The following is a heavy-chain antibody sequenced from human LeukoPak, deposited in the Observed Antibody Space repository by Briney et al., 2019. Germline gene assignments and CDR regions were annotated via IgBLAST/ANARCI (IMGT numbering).Heavy chain of an antibody. CDR1: GGTFSSYA. CDR3: ARGESPTSIRRDIVVVPAALDY. V-gene: IGHV1-69*05. J-gene: IGHJ4*02. Sequence: ASVKVSCKSSGGTFSSYAISWVRPAPAQGLGLMGGLIPIFGTAKYAQKFQGRVTITTDESTSTAYMELSSLRSEYTAVYYCARGESPTSIRRDIVVVPAALDYWGQGTLVTVSS. D-gene: IGHD2-2*01. CDR2: LIPIFGTA.